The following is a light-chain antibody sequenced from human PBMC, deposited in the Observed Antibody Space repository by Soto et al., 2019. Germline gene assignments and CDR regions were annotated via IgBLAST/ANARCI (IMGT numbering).Light chain of an antibody. CDR2: GAS. V-gene: IGKV3-20*01. J-gene: IGKJ5*01. Sequence: ETVLTQSPGTLSLSPGERATLSCRARQSVSNHYLAWYQQKPGQAPRLLIYGASNRATGIPDRFSGSGSGTDFTLTISRLEPEDFAVYYCQQYGSSPITFGQGTRLEI. CDR3: QQYGSSPIT. CDR1: QSVSNHY.